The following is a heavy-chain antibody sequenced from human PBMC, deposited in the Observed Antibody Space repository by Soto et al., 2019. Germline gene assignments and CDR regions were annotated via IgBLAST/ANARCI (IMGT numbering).Heavy chain of an antibody. J-gene: IGHJ6*03. Sequence: EVQLVESGGGLVQPGGSLRLSCAASGFTFSSYSMNWVRQAPGKGLEWVSYISSSSSTIYYADSVKGRFTISRDNAKNSLYLQMTGLRAEDTAVYYCARVSCSGGSCYYYYYYMDVWGKGTTVTVSS. V-gene: IGHV3-48*01. D-gene: IGHD2-15*01. CDR3: ARVSCSGGSCYYYYYYMDV. CDR1: GFTFSSYS. CDR2: ISSSSSTI.